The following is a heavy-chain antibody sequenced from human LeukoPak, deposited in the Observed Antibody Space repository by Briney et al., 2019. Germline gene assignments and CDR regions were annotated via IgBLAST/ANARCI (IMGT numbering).Heavy chain of an antibody. V-gene: IGHV1-46*01. CDR1: GYTFTNYY. CDR2: INPSGGST. D-gene: IGHD1-26*01. CDR3: ARERGLVGATPAWFDP. Sequence: ASVKVSCKASGYTFTNYYMHWVRQAPGQGLEWMGIINPSGGSTNYAQKFQGRVTMTRDTSTSTVYMELSSLRSEDTAVYYCARERGLVGATPAWFDPWGQGTLVTVSS. J-gene: IGHJ5*02.